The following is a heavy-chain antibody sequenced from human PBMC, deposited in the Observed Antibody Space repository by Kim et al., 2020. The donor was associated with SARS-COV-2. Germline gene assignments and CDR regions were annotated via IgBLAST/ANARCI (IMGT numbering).Heavy chain of an antibody. V-gene: IGHV3-9*01. CDR2: ISWNSGSI. Sequence: GGSLRLSCAASGFTFDDYAMHWVRQAPGKGLEWVSGISWNSGSIGYADSVKGRFTISRDNAKNSLYLQMNSLRAEDTALYYCAKGGSLDYWGQGTLVTVSS. CDR1: GFTFDDYA. CDR3: AKGGSLDY. J-gene: IGHJ4*02. D-gene: IGHD5-12*01.